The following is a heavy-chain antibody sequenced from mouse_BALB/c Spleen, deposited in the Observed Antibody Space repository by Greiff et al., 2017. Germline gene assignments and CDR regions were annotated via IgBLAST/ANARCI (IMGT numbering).Heavy chain of an antibody. Sequence: EVQGVESGGGLVQPGGSRKLSCAASGFTFSSFGMHWVRQAPEKGLEWVAYISSGSSTIYYADTVKGRFTISRDNPKNTLFLQMTSLRSEDTAMYYCARFGDYDGFAYWGEGTLVTVSA. V-gene: IGHV5-17*02. CDR1: GFTFSSFG. CDR2: ISSGSSTI. D-gene: IGHD2-4*01. CDR3: ARFGDYDGFAY. J-gene: IGHJ3*01.